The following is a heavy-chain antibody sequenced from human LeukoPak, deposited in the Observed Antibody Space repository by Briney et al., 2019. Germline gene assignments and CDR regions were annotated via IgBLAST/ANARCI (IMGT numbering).Heavy chain of an antibody. CDR2: ISSSGSTS. D-gene: IGHD2-21*01. Sequence: PGGSLRLSCAASGFTFSSYEMNWIRQAPEKGLEWVSYISSSGSTSFYADSVKGRFTISRDNAKNSLYLQMSSLRAEDTAVYYCARVGYLEGGVDYWGQGTLVTVSS. J-gene: IGHJ4*02. V-gene: IGHV3-48*03. CDR3: ARVGYLEGGVDY. CDR1: GFTFSSYE.